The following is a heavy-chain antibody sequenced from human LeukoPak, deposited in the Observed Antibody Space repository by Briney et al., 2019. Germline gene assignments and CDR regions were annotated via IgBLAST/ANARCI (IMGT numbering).Heavy chain of an antibody. D-gene: IGHD2-2*01. Sequence: SETLSLTCTVSGYSISSGYYWGWIRQPPGKGLEWIGSIYHSGSTYYNPCLKSRVTISVDTSKNQFSLKLSSVTAADTAVYYCARDADIVVVPAAMGGYWGQGTLVTVSS. V-gene: IGHV4-38-2*02. CDR1: GYSISSGYY. J-gene: IGHJ4*02. CDR3: ARDADIVVVPAAMGGY. CDR2: IYHSGST.